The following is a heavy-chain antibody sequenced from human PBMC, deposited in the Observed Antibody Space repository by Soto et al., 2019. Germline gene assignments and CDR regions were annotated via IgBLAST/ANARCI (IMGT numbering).Heavy chain of an antibody. V-gene: IGHV1-69*12. Sequence: QVQLVQSGAEVKKPGSSVKVYCKASGGTFSSYDISWVRQAPGQGLEWMGGIIPIFGTADYAQKFQGRVAITADASTSTAYMELSRLRSEDTAVYYCASEWGPSYYYGMAVWGQGTTFTVSS. CDR1: GGTFSSYD. CDR2: IIPIFGTA. CDR3: ASEWGPSYYYGMAV. D-gene: IGHD3-16*01. J-gene: IGHJ6*02.